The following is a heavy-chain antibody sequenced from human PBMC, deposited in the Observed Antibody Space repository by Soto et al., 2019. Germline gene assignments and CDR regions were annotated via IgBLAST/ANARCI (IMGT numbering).Heavy chain of an antibody. CDR2: ISSSSSYT. CDR1: GFTFSDYY. V-gene: IGHV3-11*05. CDR3: ARVTDSSGYSEEDAFDI. D-gene: IGHD3-22*01. J-gene: IGHJ3*02. Sequence: QVQLVESGGGLVKPGGSLRLSCAASGFTFSDYYMSWIRQAPGKGLEWVSYISSSSSYTNYADSVKGRFTISRDNAKNSLYLQMNSLRAEDTAVDYCARVTDSSGYSEEDAFDIWGQGTMVTVSS.